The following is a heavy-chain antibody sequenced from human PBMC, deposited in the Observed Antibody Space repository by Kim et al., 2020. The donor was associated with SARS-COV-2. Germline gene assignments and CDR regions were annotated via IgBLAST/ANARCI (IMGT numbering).Heavy chain of an antibody. D-gene: IGHD6-19*01. J-gene: IGHJ4*02. V-gene: IGHV4-4*02. CDR1: GASISSTLW. Sequence: SETLSLTCAVSGASISSTLWWSWVRQPPGKGLEWIGEISHSGTTNYNPSLKSRLTISVDKSKNQFSLKLTSVTAADTAVYYCARDGHSSGWNWRQGTLVT. CDR2: ISHSGTT. CDR3: ARDGHSSGWN.